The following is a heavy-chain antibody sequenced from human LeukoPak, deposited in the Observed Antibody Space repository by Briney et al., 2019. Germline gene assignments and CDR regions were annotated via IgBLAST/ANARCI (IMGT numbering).Heavy chain of an antibody. CDR2: IYNGVNT. D-gene: IGHD1-26*01. CDR3: ARSRAFNSGAFDP. Sequence: EASETLSLTCIVSGASVSSASYWSWIRQPPGKGVEWIAHIYNGVNTNYNPSLKSRVTISVDTSKNQFSLRLNSVTAADTAVYYCARSRAFNSGAFDPWGQGSLVTVSS. V-gene: IGHV4-61*01. J-gene: IGHJ5*02. CDR1: GASVSSASY.